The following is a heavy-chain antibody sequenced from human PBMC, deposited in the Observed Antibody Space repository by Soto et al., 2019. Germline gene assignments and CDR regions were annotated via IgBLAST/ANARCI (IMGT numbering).Heavy chain of an antibody. J-gene: IGHJ2*01. CDR1: GFSFSNYW. CDR2: IKTDGSIT. V-gene: IGHV3-74*01. D-gene: IGHD3-16*01. CDR3: ARVVHGAWYFDL. Sequence: EVQLVESGGGLVQPGGSLRLSCAASGFSFSNYWMHWVRQVPGEGLVWVSRIKTDGSITNYADSVRGRFTISRDNAENTVYLPMTRLRAEDTDVYSCARVVHGAWYFDLWGRGTLVTVSS.